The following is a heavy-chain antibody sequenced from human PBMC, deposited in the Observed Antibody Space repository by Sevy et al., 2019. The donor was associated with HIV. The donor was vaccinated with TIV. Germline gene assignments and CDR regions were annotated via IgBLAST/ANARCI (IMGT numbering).Heavy chain of an antibody. CDR3: ARHCGSTSCSHAFDI. V-gene: IGHV4-34*01. J-gene: IGHJ3*02. D-gene: IGHD2-2*01. Sequence: SETLSLTCAVYGGSFSGYYWSWIRQPPGKGLEWIGEINHSGSTNYTPSLKSRVTISVDTSKNQFSLKLSSVTAADTAVYYGARHCGSTSCSHAFDIWGQGTMVTVSS. CDR1: GGSFSGYY. CDR2: INHSGST.